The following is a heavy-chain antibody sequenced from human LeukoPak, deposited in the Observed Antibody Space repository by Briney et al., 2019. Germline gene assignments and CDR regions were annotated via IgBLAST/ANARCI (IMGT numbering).Heavy chain of an antibody. D-gene: IGHD3-10*01. CDR1: GGSISSYY. J-gene: IGHJ5*02. CDR2: IYYSGST. Sequence: KPSETLSLTCAVSGGSISSYYWSWIRQPPGKGLEWIGYIYYSGSTNYNPSLKSRVTISVDTSKNQFSLKLSSVTAADTAVYYCARVGYGSGSRNWFDPWGQGTLVTVSS. V-gene: IGHV4-59*01. CDR3: ARVGYGSGSRNWFDP.